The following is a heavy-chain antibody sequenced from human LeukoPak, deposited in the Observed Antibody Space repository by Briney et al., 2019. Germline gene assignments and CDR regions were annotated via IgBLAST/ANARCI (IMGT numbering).Heavy chain of an antibody. J-gene: IGHJ4*02. CDR2: IRYDGSNK. Sequence: GGSLRLSCAASGFTFSSYGMHWVRQAPGKGLEWVAFIRYDGSNKYYADSVKGRFTISRDNSKNTLYLQMNSLRSEDTAVYYCAKDPSAPTVAGYYFDYWGQGTLVTVSS. CDR3: AKDPSAPTVAGYYFDY. D-gene: IGHD6-19*01. CDR1: GFTFSSYG. V-gene: IGHV3-30*02.